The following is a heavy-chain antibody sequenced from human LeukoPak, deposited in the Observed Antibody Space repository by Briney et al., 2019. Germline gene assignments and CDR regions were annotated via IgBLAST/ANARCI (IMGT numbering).Heavy chain of an antibody. Sequence: SETLSLTCTVSGGSISSGGSYWSWIRQHPGKGLEWIGYIYYSGSTYYNPSLQSRVTISADTSKNQFSLKLSSVTAADTAVYYCARTPRRAAFRGDYFDYWGQGTLVTVSS. CDR1: GGSISSGGSY. D-gene: IGHD3-10*01. CDR2: IYYSGST. J-gene: IGHJ4*02. V-gene: IGHV4-31*03. CDR3: ARTPRRAAFRGDYFDY.